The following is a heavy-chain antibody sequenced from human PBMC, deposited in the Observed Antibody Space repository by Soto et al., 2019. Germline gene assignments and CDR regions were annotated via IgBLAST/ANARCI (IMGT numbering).Heavy chain of an antibody. CDR3: AREAYYDFRGY. D-gene: IGHD3-3*01. Sequence: GGSLRLSCAASGFTVGSSYMSWVRQAPGKGLEWVSLIYSGGSTYYADSVRGRFTISRDNSKNTLDLQMNNLRAEDTAVYYCAREAYYDFRGYWGQGTLVTVSS. CDR2: IYSGGST. CDR1: GFTVGSSY. J-gene: IGHJ4*02. V-gene: IGHV3-66*01.